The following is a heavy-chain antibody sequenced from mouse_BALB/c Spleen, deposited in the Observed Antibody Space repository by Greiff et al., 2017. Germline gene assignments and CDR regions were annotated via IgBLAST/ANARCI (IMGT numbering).Heavy chain of an antibody. Sequence: QVQLQQSGPGLVAPSQSLSITCTVSGFSLTSYGVHWVRQPPGKGLEWLGVIWAGGSTNYNSALMSRLSISKDNSKSQVFLKMNSLQTDDTAMYYGARGFPDGYGWYFDVWGAGTTVTVSS. CDR3: ARGFPDGYGWYFDV. J-gene: IGHJ1*01. CDR2: IWAGGST. V-gene: IGHV2-9*02. CDR1: GFSLTSYG. D-gene: IGHD2-2*01.